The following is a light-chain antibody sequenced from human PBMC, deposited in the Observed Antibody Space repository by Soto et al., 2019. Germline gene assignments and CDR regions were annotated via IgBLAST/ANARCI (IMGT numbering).Light chain of an antibody. J-gene: IGKJ3*01. V-gene: IGKV3-20*01. Sequence: EIVLTQSPGTLSLSPGEGATLSCRASQTVTVNSLAWYQQTPGQTPRLLIYAASTRATGIPDRFNGSGSGTDFVLTISRLEPEDFAMYYCQQYGDYPFTFGPGTKVDI. CDR3: QQYGDYPFT. CDR1: QTVTVNS. CDR2: AAS.